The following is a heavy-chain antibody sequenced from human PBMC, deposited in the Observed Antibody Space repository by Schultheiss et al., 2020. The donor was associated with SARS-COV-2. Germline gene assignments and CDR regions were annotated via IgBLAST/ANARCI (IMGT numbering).Heavy chain of an antibody. D-gene: IGHD1-26*01. CDR1: GFTLSDHH. Sequence: GGSLRLSCAGSGFTLSDHHMDWVRQAPGKGLEWVGRIRNKVHSHSTEYAASVKGRFSISSDDSKNSLYLHMNSLKTEDTAVYYCARSQLLGYMDVWGKGTTVTVSS. CDR2: IRNKVHSHST. J-gene: IGHJ6*03. CDR3: ARSQLLGYMDV. V-gene: IGHV3-72*01.